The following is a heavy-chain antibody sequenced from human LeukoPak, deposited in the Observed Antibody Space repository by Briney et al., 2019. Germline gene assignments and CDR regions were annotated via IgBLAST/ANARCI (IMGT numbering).Heavy chain of an antibody. Sequence: GGSLRLSCAASGFTFDDYGMSWARQAPGKGLEWVASINHNGNVNYYVDSVKGRFTISRDNAKNSLYLQMSNLRAEDTAVYFCARGGGLDVWGQGATVTVSS. D-gene: IGHD3-16*01. J-gene: IGHJ6*02. CDR3: ARGGGLDV. CDR2: INHNGNVN. V-gene: IGHV3-7*03. CDR1: GFTFDDYG.